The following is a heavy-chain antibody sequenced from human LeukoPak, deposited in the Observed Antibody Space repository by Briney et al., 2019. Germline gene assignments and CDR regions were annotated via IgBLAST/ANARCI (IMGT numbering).Heavy chain of an antibody. CDR2: ISGSGGST. J-gene: IGHJ4*02. D-gene: IGHD3-3*01. CDR3: AKEREPITIFGVVTLDG. CDR1: GFTFSSSA. Sequence: PLGSLRLSCAASGFTFSSSAMSWVRQAPGKGLEWVSAISGSGGSTYYADSVKGRFTISRDNSKNALYLQMNSLRAEDTAVYYCAKEREPITIFGVVTLDGWGQGTLVTVSS. V-gene: IGHV3-23*01.